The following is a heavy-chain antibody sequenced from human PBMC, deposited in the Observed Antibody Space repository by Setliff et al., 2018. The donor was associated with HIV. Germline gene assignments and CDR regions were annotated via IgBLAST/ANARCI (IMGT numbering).Heavy chain of an antibody. J-gene: IGHJ6*03. CDR2: IYHSGST. Sequence: PSETLSLTCAVSGGSISSDNWWSWVRQPPGKGLEWIGEIYHSGSTNYNPSLKSRVTISVDKSKNQFSLKLSSVTAADTAVYYCARGSAYSSGWYNDYYYMDVWGKGTTVTSP. CDR1: GGSISSDNW. D-gene: IGHD6-19*01. V-gene: IGHV4-4*02. CDR3: ARGSAYSSGWYNDYYYMDV.